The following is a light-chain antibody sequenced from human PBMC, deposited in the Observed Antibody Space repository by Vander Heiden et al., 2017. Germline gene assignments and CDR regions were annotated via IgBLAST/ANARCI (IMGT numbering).Light chain of an antibody. CDR2: EVS. Sequence: DVVIPQTPLPLSVSPGQPASTSCKSSQCLLHSDGKTYLYWYLQKPGQPPQLLIYEVSNRVAGVPDRFSGSGSGTDFTLKISRVEAEDVGVYYCKHSRQLPGTFGHGTKVDIK. V-gene: IGKV2D-29*01. CDR3: KHSRQLPGT. CDR1: QCLLHSDGKTY. J-gene: IGKJ3*01.